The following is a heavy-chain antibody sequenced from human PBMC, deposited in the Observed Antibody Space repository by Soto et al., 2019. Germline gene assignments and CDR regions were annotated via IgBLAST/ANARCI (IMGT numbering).Heavy chain of an antibody. J-gene: IGHJ4*02. CDR2: MNPNSGNT. D-gene: IGHD7-27*01. Sequence: ASVKVSCKASGYTFTSYDINWVRQATGQGLEWMGWMNPNSGNTGYAQKFQGRVTMTRNTSISTAYMERSSLRSEDTAVYYCARDRTGDQADYFDYWGQGTLVTVSS. CDR3: ARDRTGDQADYFDY. CDR1: GYTFTSYD. V-gene: IGHV1-8*01.